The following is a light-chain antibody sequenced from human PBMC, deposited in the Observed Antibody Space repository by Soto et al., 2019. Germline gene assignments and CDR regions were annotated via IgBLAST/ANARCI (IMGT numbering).Light chain of an antibody. V-gene: IGLV2-14*01. Sequence: QSALNQPASVSGSPGQSITISCTGTSSDVGGYNYVSWYQQHPGKAPKLMIYDVSNRPSGVSNRFSGSKSGNTASLTISGLQAEDEADYYCRSYTSSSTLVFGGGTKLTVL. J-gene: IGLJ2*01. CDR1: SSDVGGYNY. CDR2: DVS. CDR3: RSYTSSSTLV.